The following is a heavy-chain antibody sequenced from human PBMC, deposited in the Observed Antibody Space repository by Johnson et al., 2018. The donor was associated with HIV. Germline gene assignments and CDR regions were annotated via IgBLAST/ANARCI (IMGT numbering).Heavy chain of an antibody. V-gene: IGHV3-33*01. D-gene: IGHD1-7*01. CDR1: GFTFSSYG. J-gene: IGHJ3*02. Sequence: QVQLVESGGGVVQPGRSLRLSCAASGFTFSSYGMHWVRQAPGEGLEWVAVIPYDGSYKYYADSVRGRFTISRDNSKNTLYLQMNSLRAGDTAGYYCASPLATGTTCLDAFDIWGQGTMVTVSS. CDR3: ASPLATGTTCLDAFDI. CDR2: IPYDGSYK.